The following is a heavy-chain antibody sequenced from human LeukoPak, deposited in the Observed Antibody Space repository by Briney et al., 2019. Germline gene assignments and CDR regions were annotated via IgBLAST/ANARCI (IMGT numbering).Heavy chain of an antibody. J-gene: IGHJ4*02. CDR1: GSSISSGSYY. CDR2: IYTSGST. Sequence: SQTLSLTCTVSGSSISSGSYYWSWIRQPAGKGLEWIGRIYTSGSTNYNPSLKSRVTISVDTSKNQFSLKLSSVTAADTAVYYCARESPDYDILTGYYQDDYWGQGTLVTVSS. CDR3: ARESPDYDILTGYYQDDY. V-gene: IGHV4-61*02. D-gene: IGHD3-9*01.